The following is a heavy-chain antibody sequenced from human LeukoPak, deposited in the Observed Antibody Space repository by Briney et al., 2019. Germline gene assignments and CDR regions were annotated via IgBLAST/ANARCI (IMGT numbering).Heavy chain of an antibody. CDR1: GGTFSSYA. J-gene: IGHJ3*02. D-gene: IGHD4-17*01. CDR3: ATFQPTVTTRFAFDI. CDR2: IIPILGIA. V-gene: IGHV1-69*04. Sequence: SVKVSCKASGGTFSSYAISWVRQAPGQGLEWMGRIIPILGIANYAQKFQGRVTITADKSTSTAYMELSSLRSEDTAVYYCATFQPTVTTRFAFDIWGQGTMVTVSS.